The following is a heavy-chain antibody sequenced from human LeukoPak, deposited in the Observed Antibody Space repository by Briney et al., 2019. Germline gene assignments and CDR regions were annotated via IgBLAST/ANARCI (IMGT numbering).Heavy chain of an antibody. CDR2: ISGSGGST. CDR3: ARVQSGYNQMYFYYYMDV. CDR1: GFTFSSYG. V-gene: IGHV3-23*01. D-gene: IGHD5-12*01. J-gene: IGHJ6*03. Sequence: GGSLRLSCAASGFTFSSYGMSWVRQAPGKGLEWVSAISGSGGSTYYADSVKGRVTISRDNAKNSLYLQMSSLRAEDTAVYYCARVQSGYNQMYFYYYMDVWGKGTTVTVSS.